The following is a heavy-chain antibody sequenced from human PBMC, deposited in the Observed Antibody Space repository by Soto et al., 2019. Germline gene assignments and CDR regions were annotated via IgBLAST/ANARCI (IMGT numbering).Heavy chain of an antibody. CDR2: IYYSGST. J-gene: IGHJ4*02. CDR1: GGSISSGDYY. CDR3: ARAGSDILTGLDLYYFGY. D-gene: IGHD3-9*01. V-gene: IGHV4-30-4*01. Sequence: SETLSLTCTVSGGSISSGDYYWSWIRQPPGKGLEWIGYIYYSGSTYYNPSLKSRVTISVDTSKNQFSLKLSSVTAADTAVYYCARAGSDILTGLDLYYFGYWGQGTLVTVSS.